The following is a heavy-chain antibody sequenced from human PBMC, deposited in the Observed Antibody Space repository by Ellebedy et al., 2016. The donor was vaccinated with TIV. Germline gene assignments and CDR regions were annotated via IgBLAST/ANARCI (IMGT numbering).Heavy chain of an antibody. V-gene: IGHV3-69-1*01. J-gene: IGHJ4*02. Sequence: PGGSLRLSCAASGFIFSNYGVNWVRQAPGKGLEWVSYIGIAATIHYADSHYADFVKGRFTISRDNAKTSLYLHMNSLKAEDTAVYYCVRTGRPWFDYWGQGTLVTVSS. CDR1: GFIFSNYG. D-gene: IGHD2-8*02. CDR3: VRTGRPWFDY. CDR2: IGIAATI.